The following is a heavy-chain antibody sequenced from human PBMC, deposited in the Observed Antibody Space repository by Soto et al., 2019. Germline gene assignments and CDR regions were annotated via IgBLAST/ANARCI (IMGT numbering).Heavy chain of an antibody. D-gene: IGHD6-19*01. CDR1: GFTFSSYA. Sequence: QVQLVESGGGVVQPGRSLRLSCAASGFTFSSYAMHWVRQAPGKGLEWVAVISYDGSNKYYADSVKGRFTISRDNSKNTLYLQTNSLRAEDTAVYYCAREMPNGAVAGFDYWGQGTLVTVSS. CDR2: ISYDGSNK. J-gene: IGHJ4*02. CDR3: AREMPNGAVAGFDY. V-gene: IGHV3-30-3*01.